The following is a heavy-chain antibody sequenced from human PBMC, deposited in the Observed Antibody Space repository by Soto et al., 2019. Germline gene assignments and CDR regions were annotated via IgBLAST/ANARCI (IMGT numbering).Heavy chain of an antibody. CDR2: IIPIFGTA. J-gene: IGHJ6*02. D-gene: IGHD6-13*01. V-gene: IGHV1-69*13. CDR1: GGTFSSYA. Sequence: SVKVSCKASGGTFSSYAISWVLRAPGQGLEWMGGIIPIFGTANYAQKFQGRVTITADESTSTAYMELSSLRSEDTAVYYCARIGEQQLVLSDVWGQGTTVTVSS. CDR3: ARIGEQQLVLSDV.